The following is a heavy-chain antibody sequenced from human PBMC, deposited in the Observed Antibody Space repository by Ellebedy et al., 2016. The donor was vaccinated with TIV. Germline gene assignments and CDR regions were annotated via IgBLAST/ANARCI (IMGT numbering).Heavy chain of an antibody. CDR2: IIPIFGTA. CDR3: ARVDRNSYGPWALFYYYYYMDV. Sequence: SVKVSCXASGGTFSSYAISWVRQAPGQGLEWMGGIIPIFGTANYAQKFQGRVTITADESTSTAYMELSSLRSEDTAVYYCARVDRNSYGPWALFYYYYYMDVWGKGTTVTVSS. V-gene: IGHV1-69*13. J-gene: IGHJ6*03. D-gene: IGHD5-18*01. CDR1: GGTFSSYA.